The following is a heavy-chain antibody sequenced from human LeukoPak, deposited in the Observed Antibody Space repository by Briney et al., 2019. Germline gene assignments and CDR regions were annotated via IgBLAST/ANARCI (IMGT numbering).Heavy chain of an antibody. CDR2: ISGSGGST. V-gene: IGHV3-23*01. CDR1: GFTFSSYA. D-gene: IGHD3-3*01. Sequence: GGSLRLSCAASGFTFSSYAMSWVRQAPGKGLEWVSAISGSGGSTYYADSVKGRFTISRDNSKNTLYLQMNSLRAEDTAVYYCATYTSGVQLRFLELTEEWGQGTRVTVSS. J-gene: IGHJ4*02. CDR3: ATYTSGVQLRFLELTEE.